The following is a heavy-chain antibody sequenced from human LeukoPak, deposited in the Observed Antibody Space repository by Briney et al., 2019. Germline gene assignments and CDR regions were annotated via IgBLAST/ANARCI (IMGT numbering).Heavy chain of an antibody. CDR2: ISGSGGST. Sequence: GGSLRLSCAASGFTFSSYAMSWVSQAPGKGLEWVSAISGSGGSTYYADSVEGRLTISRDNSKNTLYLQMNSLSAEDTAVYYCAKPYSSFDYWGQGTLVTVSS. CDR1: GFTFSSYA. J-gene: IGHJ4*02. D-gene: IGHD6-13*01. V-gene: IGHV3-23*01. CDR3: AKPYSSFDY.